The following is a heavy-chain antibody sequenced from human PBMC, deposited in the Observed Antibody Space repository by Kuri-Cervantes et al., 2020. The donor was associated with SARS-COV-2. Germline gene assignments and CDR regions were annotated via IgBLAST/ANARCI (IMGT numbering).Heavy chain of an antibody. D-gene: IGHD6-13*01. V-gene: IGHV4-59*01. CDR2: IYDSGST. J-gene: IGHJ5*02. Sequence: SETLSLTCTVSGGSISSYHWSWIRQPPGKGLEWIGYIYDSGSTNYNPSLKRRVTISVDTSKNQFSLKLSSLTAADTAVYYCARSIAAAADWFDPWGQGTLVTVSS. CDR3: ARSIAAAADWFDP. CDR1: GGSISSYH.